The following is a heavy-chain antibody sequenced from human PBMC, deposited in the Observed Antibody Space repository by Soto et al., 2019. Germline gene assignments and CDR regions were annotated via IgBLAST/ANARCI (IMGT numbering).Heavy chain of an antibody. CDR2: ISSSSSYI. V-gene: IGHV3-21*01. Sequence: GGSLRLSCAASGFTFSSYSMNWVRQAPGKGLEWVSSISSSSSYIFYADSVKGRFNISRDNAKNTQYLQMNSLRAEDTAVYYCARGQVGAVLDYWGQGTLVTVSS. D-gene: IGHD1-26*01. CDR1: GFTFSSYS. CDR3: ARGQVGAVLDY. J-gene: IGHJ4*02.